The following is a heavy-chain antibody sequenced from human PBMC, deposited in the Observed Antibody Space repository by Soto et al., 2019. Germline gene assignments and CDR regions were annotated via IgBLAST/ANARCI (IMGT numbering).Heavy chain of an antibody. V-gene: IGHV1-18*01. D-gene: IGHD6-19*01. CDR3: ASATSIAVAGKET. J-gene: IGHJ4*02. CDR2: ISFYNGLT. Sequence: QVQLVQSGGEVKKPGASVKVSCKASGDTVTKYGISWVRQAPGQGLEWLGWISFYNGLTNYALKFQDRITFTTDTSTSTASMELRSLTSDDTAVYYCASATSIAVAGKETWGQGTLVTVSS. CDR1: GDTVTKYG.